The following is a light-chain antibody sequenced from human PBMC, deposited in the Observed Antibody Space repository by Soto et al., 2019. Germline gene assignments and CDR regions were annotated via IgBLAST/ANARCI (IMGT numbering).Light chain of an antibody. CDR2: GND. V-gene: IGLV1-40*02. J-gene: IGLJ1*01. CDR3: QSYDRGLTAYV. Sequence: QSVVTQPPSVSGAPGQRVTISCTGTSSNIGAGYEVHWYHQLPGTAPKFRVSGNDNRPSGVPDRVSASKSGTSGSLAITGLQAEDEGQYYCQSYDRGLTAYVFGTGTKLTVL. CDR1: SSNIGAGYE.